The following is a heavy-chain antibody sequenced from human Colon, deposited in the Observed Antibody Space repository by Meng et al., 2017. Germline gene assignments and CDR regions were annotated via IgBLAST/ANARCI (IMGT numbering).Heavy chain of an antibody. D-gene: IGHD4-23*01. CDR2: QCPADDT. CDR3: ARHTFSGNPGGIDS. CDR1: VGPISSTGTC. V-gene: IGHV4-39*01. Sequence: QQQLQESGPGLVKPSESLSLPWPGSVGPISSTGTCGGWIRQPPGTGLEWIGCQCPADDTYYNPSLMGRVTISVDTSKNQVSLKLTSVTAADTSIYYCARHTFSGNPGGIDSWGQGILVTVSS. J-gene: IGHJ4*02.